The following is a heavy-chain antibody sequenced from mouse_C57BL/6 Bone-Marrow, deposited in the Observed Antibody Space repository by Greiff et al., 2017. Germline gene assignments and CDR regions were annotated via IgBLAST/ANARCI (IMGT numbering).Heavy chain of an antibody. V-gene: IGHV14-4*01. J-gene: IGHJ3*01. CDR3: TTYGQHVAY. Sequence: VQLKQSGAELVRPGASVKLSCTASGFNIKDDYMHWVKQRPEQGLEWIGWIDPENGDTEYASKFQGKATITADTSSNTAYLQLSSLTSEDTAFYYCTTYGQHVAYWGQGTLVTVSA. D-gene: IGHD1-1*01. CDR2: IDPENGDT. CDR1: GFNIKDDY.